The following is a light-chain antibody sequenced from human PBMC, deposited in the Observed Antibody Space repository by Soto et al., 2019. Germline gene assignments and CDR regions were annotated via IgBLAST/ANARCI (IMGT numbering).Light chain of an antibody. CDR2: GAS. CDR1: QSVSSN. CDR3: LQYNNWPIT. V-gene: IGKV3-15*01. J-gene: IGKJ5*01. Sequence: EIVMTQSPATLSVSPGERATLACRASQSVSSNLAWYQQKPGQAPRLLSYGASTRATGIPARFSGSGSGTEFTLTISSLQSEDFAVYYCLQYNNWPITLGQGTRLEIK.